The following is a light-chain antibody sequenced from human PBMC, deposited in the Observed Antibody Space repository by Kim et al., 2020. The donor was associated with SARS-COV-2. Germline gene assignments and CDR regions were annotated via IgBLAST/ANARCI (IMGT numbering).Light chain of an antibody. V-gene: IGLV4-69*01. CDR3: QTWGTGIRV. CDR2: LNSDGSH. Sequence: SVKLTCTLSSGNSSYAIAWHQQQPEKGPRYLMNLNSDGSHSKGDGIPDRFSGSSSGAERYLTISSLQSEDEADYYCQTWGTGIRVFGGGTQLTVL. J-gene: IGLJ2*01. CDR1: SGNSSYA.